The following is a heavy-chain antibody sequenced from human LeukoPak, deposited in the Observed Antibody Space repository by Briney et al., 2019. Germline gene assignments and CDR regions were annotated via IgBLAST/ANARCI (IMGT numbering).Heavy chain of an antibody. Sequence: SETLSLTCNVSGGSISSSSYYWGWIRQPPGKGLEWIGSIYYSGSTYYNPSLKSRVTISVDTSKNQFSLKLSSVTAADTAVYYCARDHGVRGVIGYWGQGTLVTVSS. D-gene: IGHD3-10*01. V-gene: IGHV4-39*07. CDR3: ARDHGVRGVIGY. CDR2: IYYSGST. J-gene: IGHJ4*02. CDR1: GGSISSSSYY.